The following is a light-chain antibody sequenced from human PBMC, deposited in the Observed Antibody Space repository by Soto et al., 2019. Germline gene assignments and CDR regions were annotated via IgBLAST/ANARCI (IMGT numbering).Light chain of an antibody. Sequence: QSALTQPASVSGSPGQSITISCTGTSSDVGGYNYVSWYQQHPGKAPKLMIYEVSNRPSGVSNRFSGSKSGNTASLTISGLQAEDEAAYYCSSYTRSSTQVFGTGTKVTVL. J-gene: IGLJ1*01. V-gene: IGLV2-14*01. CDR3: SSYTRSSTQV. CDR2: EVS. CDR1: SSDVGGYNY.